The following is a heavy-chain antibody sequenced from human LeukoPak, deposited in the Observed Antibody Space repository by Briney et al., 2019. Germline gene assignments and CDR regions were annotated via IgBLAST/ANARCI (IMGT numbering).Heavy chain of an antibody. V-gene: IGHV3-33*01. CDR2: IWYDGSNK. CDR3: ARDHGSGLHFDY. J-gene: IGHJ4*02. CDR1: GFTFSSYG. Sequence: LPGRSLRLSCAASGFTFSSYGMHWVRQAPGKGLGLVAVIWYDGSNKYYADSVKGRSTITRDNSKNTLYLQMNSLRAEDTAVYCCARDHGSGLHFDYWGQGTLVTVSS. D-gene: IGHD2-15*01.